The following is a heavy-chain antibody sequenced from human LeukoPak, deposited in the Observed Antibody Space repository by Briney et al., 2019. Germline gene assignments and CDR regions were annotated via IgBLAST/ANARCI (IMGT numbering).Heavy chain of an antibody. CDR1: GGSFSDYY. J-gene: IGHJ4*02. V-gene: IGHV4-34*01. D-gene: IGHD1-1*01. Sequence: PSETLSLTCAVYGGSFSDYYWSWSRQPPGKGLEWIGEINQSGTTNYNPSLKSRLTISLDTSKNHLFLKLTSATASDTALYYCAGGATPGALWGQRILVTVSA. CDR3: AGGATPGAL. CDR2: INQSGTT.